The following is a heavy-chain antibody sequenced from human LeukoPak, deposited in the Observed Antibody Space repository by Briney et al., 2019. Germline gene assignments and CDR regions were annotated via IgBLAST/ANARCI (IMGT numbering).Heavy chain of an antibody. CDR1: GFTSSDHD. D-gene: IGHD3-10*01. J-gene: IGHJ4*02. CDR3: VLMFRGLPY. V-gene: IGHV3-72*01. Sequence: PGGSLRLSCAGSGFTSSDHDMDWVRQAPGKGLEWVGRTKNRGNSYTTTHAASVKGRFTISRDDSKNSLYLQMSSLKTEDTALYYCVLMFRGLPYWGQGTRVTVSS. CDR2: TKNRGNSYTT.